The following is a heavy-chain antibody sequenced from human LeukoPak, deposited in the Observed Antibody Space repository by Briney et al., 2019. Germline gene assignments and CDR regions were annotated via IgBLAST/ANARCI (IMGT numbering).Heavy chain of an antibody. Sequence: GASXXXXXKXSGYTFTXXDINWVRQANGQGLEWMGWMNPNSGNTGYAQKFQGRVTMTRNTSISTAYMELSSLRSEDTAVYYCARGSFSSGWYDYWGQGTLVTVSS. CDR3: ARGSFSSGWYDY. CDR1: GYTFTXXD. CDR2: MNPNSGNT. D-gene: IGHD6-19*01. V-gene: IGHV1-8*01. J-gene: IGHJ4*02.